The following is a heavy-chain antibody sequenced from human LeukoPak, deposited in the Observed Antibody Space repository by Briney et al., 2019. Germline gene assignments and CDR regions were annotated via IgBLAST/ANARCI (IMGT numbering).Heavy chain of an antibody. J-gene: IGHJ4*02. Sequence: LSLTCTVSGGSISSGDYYWSWIRQAPGKGLEWVALITYDGYYKYYSDSVKGRFTISSDTSKNTLSLQMNSLRAEDTAVYYCARDLSPVVRASPMGYWGQGTLVTVSS. CDR3: ARDLSPVVRASPMGY. CDR2: ITYDGYYK. CDR1: GGSISSGD. D-gene: IGHD3-10*01. V-gene: IGHV3-30*04.